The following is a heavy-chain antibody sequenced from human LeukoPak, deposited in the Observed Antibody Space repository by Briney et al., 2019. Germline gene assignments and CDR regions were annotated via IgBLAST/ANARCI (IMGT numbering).Heavy chain of an antibody. CDR1: GGTFSSYA. V-gene: IGHV1-69*13. D-gene: IGHD1-26*01. J-gene: IGHJ4*02. Sequence: ASVKVSCKASGGTFSSYAISWVRQAPGQGLEWMGGIIPIFGTANYAQKFQGRVTITADESTSTAYMELSSLRSDDTAVYYCAREVIGGIAVSNDYWGQGTLVTVSS. CDR3: AREVIGGIAVSNDY. CDR2: IIPIFGTA.